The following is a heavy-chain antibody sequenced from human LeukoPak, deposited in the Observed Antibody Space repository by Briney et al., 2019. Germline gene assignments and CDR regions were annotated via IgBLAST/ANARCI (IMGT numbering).Heavy chain of an antibody. D-gene: IGHD3-22*01. CDR1: GGSISSYY. CDR3: ARDSLRGDSSGYYYSVFDY. V-gene: IGHV4-4*07. CDR2: IYTSGST. J-gene: IGHJ4*02. Sequence: PSETLSLTCTVSGGSISSYYWSWIRQPAGKGLEWIGRIYTSGSTNYNPSLKSRVTMSVDTSKNQFSLKLSSVTAADTAVYYCARDSLRGDSSGYYYSVFDYWGQGTLVTVSS.